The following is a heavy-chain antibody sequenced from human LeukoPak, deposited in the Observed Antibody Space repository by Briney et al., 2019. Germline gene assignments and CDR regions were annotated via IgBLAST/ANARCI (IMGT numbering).Heavy chain of an antibody. Sequence: PSETLSLTCAVYGGSFGGYYWSWNRQPPGKGLEWIGEINHSGSTNYNPSLKSRVTISVDTSKNQFSLKLSSVTAADTAVYYCARRGYYDFWSGYYRGRWNWFDPWGQGTLVTVSS. CDR3: ARRGYYDFWSGYYRGRWNWFDP. CDR2: INHSGST. CDR1: GGSFGGYY. J-gene: IGHJ5*02. D-gene: IGHD3-3*01. V-gene: IGHV4-34*01.